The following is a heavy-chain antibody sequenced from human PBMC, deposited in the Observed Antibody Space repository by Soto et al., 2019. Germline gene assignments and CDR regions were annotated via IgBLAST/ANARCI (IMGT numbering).Heavy chain of an antibody. J-gene: IGHJ4*02. CDR2: VSFDGKNK. Sequence: QVQLVESGGGVVQPGRSLRLSCAASGFSFSSYTMHWVRQAPGKGLEWVAAVSFDGKNKYYADSVRDRFTISRDNSKNTLYVEMNSLRAEDTAVYYCARDRRFGNAYNLGFDCWGQGTLVTVSS. CDR3: ARDRRFGNAYNLGFDC. CDR1: GFSFSSYT. D-gene: IGHD7-27*01. V-gene: IGHV3-30*04.